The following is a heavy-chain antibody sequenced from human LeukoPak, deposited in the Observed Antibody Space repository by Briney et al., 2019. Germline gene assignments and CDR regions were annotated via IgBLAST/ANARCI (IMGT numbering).Heavy chain of an antibody. Sequence: GGSLRLSCADSGFTFSGYWMNWVRQAPGKGLEWVANINQNGGEKYYVDSVKGRFTTSRDNAKNSLCLQMNSLRAEDTAIYYCTRVGYIDEGIDYWGQGTLVTVSS. D-gene: IGHD5-24*01. J-gene: IGHJ4*02. CDR1: GFTFSGYW. CDR3: TRVGYIDEGIDY. V-gene: IGHV3-7*04. CDR2: INQNGGEK.